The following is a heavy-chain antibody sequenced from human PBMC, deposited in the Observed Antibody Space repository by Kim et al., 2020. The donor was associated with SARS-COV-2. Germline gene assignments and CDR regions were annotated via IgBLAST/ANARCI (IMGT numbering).Heavy chain of an antibody. D-gene: IGHD6-6*01. V-gene: IGHV3-11*06. J-gene: IGHJ6*02. CDR3: ARLAARVSYYYYGMDV. Sequence: SVTGRFTISRDNAKNSLYLQMNSLRAEDTAVYYCARLAARVSYYYYGMDVWGQGTTVTVSS.